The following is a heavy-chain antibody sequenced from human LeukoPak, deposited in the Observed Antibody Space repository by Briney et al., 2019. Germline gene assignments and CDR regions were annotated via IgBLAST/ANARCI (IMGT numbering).Heavy chain of an antibody. V-gene: IGHV4-59*01. Sequence: SETLSLTCNVSVGSISSYYWSWIRQPPGKGLEGIGYIYYRGSTNYVPSLNSRVTISVETSKNQFSLKLSSVTAADTAVYYCARVGGYGGNPPSYYFDYWGQGTLVTVSS. J-gene: IGHJ4*02. D-gene: IGHD4-23*01. CDR1: VGSISSYY. CDR3: ARVGGYGGNPPSYYFDY. CDR2: IYYRGST.